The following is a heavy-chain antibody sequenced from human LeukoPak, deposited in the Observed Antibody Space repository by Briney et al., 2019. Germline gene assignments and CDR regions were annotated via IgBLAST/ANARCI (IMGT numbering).Heavy chain of an antibody. CDR2: IIPIFGTA. V-gene: IGHV1-69*05. CDR3: ARGGVYCSGGSCPTNWFDP. D-gene: IGHD2-15*01. Sequence: SVKVSFTASGGTFSSYAISWVRQAPGQGLEWMGGIIPIFGTANYAQKFQGRVTMTTDTSTSTAYMELRSPRSDDTAVYYRARGGVYCSGGSCPTNWFDPWGQGTLVTVSS. CDR1: GGTFSSYA. J-gene: IGHJ5*02.